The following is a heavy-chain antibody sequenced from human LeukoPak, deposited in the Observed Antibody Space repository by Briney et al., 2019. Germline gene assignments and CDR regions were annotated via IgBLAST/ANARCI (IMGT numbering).Heavy chain of an antibody. CDR2: IYYSGST. V-gene: IGHV4-31*09. J-gene: IGHJ4*02. CDR1: GGSISSGGYY. Sequence: TASETLSLTCTVSGGSISSGGYYWSWIRQHPGKGLEWIGYIYYSGSTYYNPSLKSRVSMSVNKSKNQFSLRLNSVTAADTAVYYCSRKDTPMIYFDCWGQGTLVTVSS. CDR3: SRKDTPMIYFDC. D-gene: IGHD5-18*01.